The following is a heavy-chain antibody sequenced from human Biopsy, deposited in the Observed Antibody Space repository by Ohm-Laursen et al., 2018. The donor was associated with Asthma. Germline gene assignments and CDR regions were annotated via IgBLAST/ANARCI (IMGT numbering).Heavy chain of an antibody. Sequence: ETLSLTCIVSGDAMSTSGSYWAWIRQSPGRGLEWIGGSFYSSKTYYKPSLESRVNISADTSKNHFSLKVTCVTAADTAVYYCARAVSSSSYWYFDLWGRGDLVTVSS. J-gene: IGHJ2*01. D-gene: IGHD6-6*01. CDR3: ARAVSSSSYWYFDL. CDR1: GDAMSTSGSY. V-gene: IGHV4-39*02. CDR2: SFYSSKT.